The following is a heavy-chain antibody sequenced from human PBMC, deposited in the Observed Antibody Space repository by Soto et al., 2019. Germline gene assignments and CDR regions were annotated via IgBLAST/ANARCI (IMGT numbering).Heavy chain of an antibody. V-gene: IGHV3-30*18. CDR1: GFTFSSYG. CDR3: AKKAPGGEFDY. J-gene: IGHJ4*02. D-gene: IGHD1-26*01. Sequence: GGSLRLSCAASGFTFSSYGMHWVRQAPGKGLEWVAFISYDGSNKYYADSVKGRFTISRDNSKNTLYLQMNSLRTGDTAVYYCAKKAPGGEFDYWGQGTLVTVSS. CDR2: ISYDGSNK.